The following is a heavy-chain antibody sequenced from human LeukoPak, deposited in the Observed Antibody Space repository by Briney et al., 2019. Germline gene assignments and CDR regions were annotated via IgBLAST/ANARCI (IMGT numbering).Heavy chain of an antibody. CDR1: GYTFASYG. J-gene: IGHJ4*02. V-gene: IGHV1-18*01. D-gene: IGHD3-22*01. CDR3: ARVPLNYYDSRPLDY. CDR2: ISAYNGNT. Sequence: ASVKVSCKASGYTFASYGISWVRQAPGQGLEWMGWISAYNGNTNYAQKLQGRVTMTTDTSTSTAYMELRSLRSDDTAVYYCARVPLNYYDSRPLDYWGQGTLVTVSS.